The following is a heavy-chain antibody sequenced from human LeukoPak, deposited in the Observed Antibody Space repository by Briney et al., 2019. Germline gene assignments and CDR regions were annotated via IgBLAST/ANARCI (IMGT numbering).Heavy chain of an antibody. J-gene: IGHJ3*02. V-gene: IGHV3-23*01. Sequence: PGGSLRLSCAVSGFTFSSYAMSWVRQAPGKGLEWVSAISGSGVSTYYADSVKGRLTISRDNAKNSLYLQMNSLRAEDTAVYYCARRTSGAFAIWGQGTKVTVSS. CDR2: ISGSGVST. CDR3: ARRTSGAFAI. CDR1: GFTFSSYA.